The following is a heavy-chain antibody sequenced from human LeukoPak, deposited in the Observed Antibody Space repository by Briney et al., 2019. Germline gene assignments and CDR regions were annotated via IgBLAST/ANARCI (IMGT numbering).Heavy chain of an antibody. J-gene: IGHJ6*02. V-gene: IGHV4-4*07. CDR3: AREGATPASYFYAMDV. CDR2: IYASGVT. D-gene: IGHD4/OR15-4a*01. Sequence: PSETLSLTCTVSGVSISTYYWSWIRQPPGQGLEWIVHIYASGVTKSNPSLKSRVTMSVDTSTNRLSLKVSSVTAADSAVYYCAREGATPASYFYAMDVWGQGTTVTVSS. CDR1: GVSISTYY.